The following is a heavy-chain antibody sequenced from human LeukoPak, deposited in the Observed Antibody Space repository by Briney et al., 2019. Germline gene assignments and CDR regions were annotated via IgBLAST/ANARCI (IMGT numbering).Heavy chain of an antibody. D-gene: IGHD3-10*01. CDR2: VSKDGNTK. Sequence: GGSLRLSCVASGFTFSTYAIHWVRQAPDKGLEWVAVVSKDGNTKYYADSVKGRFTISRDNSKNTLYLQMNSLRAEDTSVYYCARGIQPPKYYGSGSDTFDIWGQGTMVTVSS. V-gene: IGHV3-30*04. J-gene: IGHJ3*02. CDR1: GFTFSTYA. CDR3: ARGIQPPKYYGSGSDTFDI.